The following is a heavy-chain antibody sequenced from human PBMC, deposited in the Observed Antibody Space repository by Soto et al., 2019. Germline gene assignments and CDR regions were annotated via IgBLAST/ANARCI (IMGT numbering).Heavy chain of an antibody. CDR3: ASEDYYGSGSGGYGMDV. V-gene: IGHV3-33*01. J-gene: IGHJ6*02. CDR1: GFTFSSYG. CDR2: IWYDGSNK. D-gene: IGHD3-10*01. Sequence: AGGSLRLSCAASGFTFSSYGMHWVRQAPGKGLEWVAVIWYDGSNKYYADSVKGRFTISRDNSKNTLYLQMNSLRAEDTAVYYCASEDYYGSGSGGYGMDVWGQGTTVTVSS.